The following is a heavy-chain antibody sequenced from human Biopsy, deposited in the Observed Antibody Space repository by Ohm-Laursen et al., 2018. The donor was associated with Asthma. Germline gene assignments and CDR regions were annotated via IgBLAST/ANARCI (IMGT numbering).Heavy chain of an antibody. J-gene: IGHJ4*02. CDR3: ARGDSNSWSHYYFDY. CDR2: IYSGGTS. D-gene: IGHD2/OR15-2a*01. CDR1: GFAVSRDH. Sequence: SLRLSCAASGFAVSRDHMFWVRQAPGKGLEWVSVIYSGGTSHTADSVRGRFTISRDYSKNTLYLQMHSLRAEDTAVYYCARGDSNSWSHYYFDYWGQGTLVTVSS. V-gene: IGHV3-53*01.